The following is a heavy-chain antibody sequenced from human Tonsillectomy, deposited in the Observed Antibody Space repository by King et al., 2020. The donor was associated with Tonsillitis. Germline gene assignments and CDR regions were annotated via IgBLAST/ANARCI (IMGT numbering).Heavy chain of an antibody. CDR1: GFTFSSYG. J-gene: IGHJ1*01. CDR2: RWDDGSNK. CDR3: AREGDCSTTVCHTSAYFLH. D-gene: IGHD2-2*01. Sequence: VQLVESGGGVVQPGRSLRLSCAASGFTFSSYGMHWVRLAPGKGLEWVAVRWDDGSNKYYADSVKGRFTISRDNSKKTLYQQMNSLRAEDTAVYYCAREGDCSTTVCHTSAYFLHWGPGTLVTVSS. V-gene: IGHV3-33*08.